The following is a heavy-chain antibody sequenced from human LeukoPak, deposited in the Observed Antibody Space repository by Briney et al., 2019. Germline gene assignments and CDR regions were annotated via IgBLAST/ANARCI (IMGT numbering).Heavy chain of an antibody. CDR1: GFTFSSYA. J-gene: IGHJ4*02. V-gene: IGHV3-30*04. CDR2: ISHDGSNK. Sequence: SLRLSCAASGFTFSSYAMHWVRQAPGKGLEWVAVISHDGSNKYYADSVKGRFTISRDNSKNTLFLQMNSLRAEDTAVYYCARVMATISQDYFDFWGQGTLVTVSS. D-gene: IGHD5-24*01. CDR3: ARVMATISQDYFDF.